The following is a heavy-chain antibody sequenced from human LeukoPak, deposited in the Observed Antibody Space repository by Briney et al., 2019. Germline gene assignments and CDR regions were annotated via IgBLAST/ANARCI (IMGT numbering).Heavy chain of an antibody. Sequence: ASVKVSCKASGYTFTGYFMHWLRQAPGQGLEWMGRINPNSGDTEYAQTFQGRVTMTRDTSISTAYMDLSRLRSDDTAVYYCARDLSSTSNWELDYWGKGTLVTVSS. CDR2: INPNSGDT. V-gene: IGHV1-2*06. D-gene: IGHD7-27*01. J-gene: IGHJ4*02. CDR3: ARDLSSTSNWELDY. CDR1: GYTFTGYF.